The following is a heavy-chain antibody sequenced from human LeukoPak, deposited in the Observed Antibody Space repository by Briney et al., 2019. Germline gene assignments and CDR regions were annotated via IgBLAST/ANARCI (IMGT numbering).Heavy chain of an antibody. Sequence: GRSLRLSCAASGFTFSSYAMHRVRHAPGKGLEWVAVISYDGSNKYYADSVKGRFTISRDNSKNTLYLQMNSLRAEDTAVYYCAREWELDYWGQGTLVTVSS. J-gene: IGHJ4*02. D-gene: IGHD1-26*01. CDR2: ISYDGSNK. CDR1: GFTFSSYA. CDR3: AREWELDY. V-gene: IGHV3-30-3*01.